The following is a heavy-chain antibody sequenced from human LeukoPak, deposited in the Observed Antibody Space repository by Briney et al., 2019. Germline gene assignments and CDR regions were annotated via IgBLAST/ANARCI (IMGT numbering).Heavy chain of an antibody. D-gene: IGHD1-26*01. V-gene: IGHV4-30-2*01. J-gene: IGHJ2*01. Sequence: SETLSLTSAVSGGSISSGGYSWSWTRQPPGKGLEWNRYIYHSGSTYYNPALKSRVTISVGRSKNQFSLKLSSVTAADTAVYYCARVSSGSYYDWYFVLWGRGTLVTVAS. CDR1: GGSISSGGYS. CDR3: ARVSSGSYYDWYFVL. CDR2: IYHSGST.